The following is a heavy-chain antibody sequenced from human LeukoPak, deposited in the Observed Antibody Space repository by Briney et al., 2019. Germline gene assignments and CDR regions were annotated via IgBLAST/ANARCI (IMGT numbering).Heavy chain of an antibody. CDR3: ARGVKYYDFWSGYSGYYCYGMDV. Sequence: SETLSLTCTVSGGSISNGDHYWSWIRQHPGKGLEWIGHIYYSGSTYYNPSLKSRGIISVETSKNQFSLKLSSVTAADTAVYYCARGVKYYDFWSGYSGYYCYGMDVWGQGTTVTVSS. D-gene: IGHD3-3*01. CDR2: IYYSGST. V-gene: IGHV4-31*03. CDR1: GGSISNGDHY. J-gene: IGHJ6*02.